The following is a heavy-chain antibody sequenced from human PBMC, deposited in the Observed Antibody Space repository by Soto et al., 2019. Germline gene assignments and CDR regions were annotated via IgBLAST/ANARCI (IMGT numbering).Heavy chain of an antibody. CDR2: IYYSGRT. D-gene: IGHD2-21*02. V-gene: IGHV4-30-4*01. J-gene: IGHJ4*02. Sequence: SETLSLTCTVSGGSISSGDFYWSWIRQPPGKGLELIGNIYYSGRTYYNPSLRSRAIMSVDTSQNQFSLKLSSLTAADTAVYFFASADDLSARFDYWGQGALVTVSS. CDR3: ASADDLSARFDY. CDR1: GGSISSGDFY.